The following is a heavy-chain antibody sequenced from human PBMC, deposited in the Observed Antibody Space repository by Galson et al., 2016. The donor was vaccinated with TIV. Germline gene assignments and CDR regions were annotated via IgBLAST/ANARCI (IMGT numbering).Heavy chain of an antibody. V-gene: IGHV3-23*01. CDR2: ISAGGGRT. D-gene: IGHD3-22*01. CDR3: SKMDSSGLDNVRRFDF. J-gene: IGHJ4*02. Sequence: SLRLSCAASGFTFSSFAVSWVRQAPGKGLEWVSGISAGGGRTNYAESVKGRFTISRDNPKNTLYLQMSSLRAEDTAVYFCSKMDSSGLDNVRRFDFWGQGTLATVSS. CDR1: GFTFSSFA.